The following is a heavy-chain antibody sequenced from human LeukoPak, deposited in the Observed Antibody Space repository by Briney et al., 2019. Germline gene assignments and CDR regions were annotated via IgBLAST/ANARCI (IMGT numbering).Heavy chain of an antibody. J-gene: IGHJ4*02. CDR1: GFIFSTYS. CDR2: ISISGSSI. Sequence: GGSLRLSCAASGFIFSTYSMIWVRQAPGKGLEWVAYISISGSSIYYADAVKGRFTISRDNAKNSLYLQGKSLRVDDTAVYYCARERFHGSGAPKYDFWGQGTLATVSS. D-gene: IGHD3-10*01. CDR3: ARERFHGSGAPKYDF. V-gene: IGHV3-48*04.